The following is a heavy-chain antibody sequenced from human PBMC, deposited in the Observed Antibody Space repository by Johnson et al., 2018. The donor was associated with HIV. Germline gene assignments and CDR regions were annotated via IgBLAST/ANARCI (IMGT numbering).Heavy chain of an antibody. CDR2: ILYDVST. CDR1: GFTFSSYG. J-gene: IGHJ3*02. V-gene: IGHV3-33*01. Sequence: QVQLVESGGGVVQPGRSLRLSCAASGFTFSSYGMHWVRQAPGKGLVWVAVILYDVSTYYADSVKGRFTISRDNSKNSLFLQMNSLRADDTAVYYCVRRPFGAAPGADAFDIWGQGTMVTVSS. D-gene: IGHD6-13*01. CDR3: VRRPFGAAPGADAFDI.